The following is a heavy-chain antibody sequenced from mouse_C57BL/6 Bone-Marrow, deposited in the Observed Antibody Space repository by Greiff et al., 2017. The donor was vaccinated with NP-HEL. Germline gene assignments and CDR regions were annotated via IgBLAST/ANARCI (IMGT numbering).Heavy chain of an antibody. CDR1: GYTFTRYW. CDR3: ARRGDFTTVVDY. J-gene: IGHJ2*01. V-gene: IGHV1-64*01. Sequence: QVQLKQPGAELVKPGASVKLSCKASGYTFTRYWMHWVKQRPGQGLEWIGMIHPNSGSTNYNEKFKSKATLTVDKSSSTAYMQLSSLTSEDSAVYYCARRGDFTTVVDYWGQGTTLTVSS. D-gene: IGHD1-1*01. CDR2: IHPNSGST.